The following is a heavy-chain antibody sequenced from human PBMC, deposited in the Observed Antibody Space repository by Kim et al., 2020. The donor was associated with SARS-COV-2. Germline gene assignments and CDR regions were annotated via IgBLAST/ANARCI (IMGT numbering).Heavy chain of an antibody. D-gene: IGHD2-8*01. CDR2: ISAGSGST. CDR1: GFTFSSYA. Sequence: GGSLRLSCVASGFTFSSYAMSWVRQAPGKGMEWVSAISAGSGSTYYADSVKGRFTTSRDISKNTLFLQMNGLRAEDTAVYYCVKDMLAFDRGFDVWGQGTMVTVSS. V-gene: IGHV3-23*01. J-gene: IGHJ3*01. CDR3: VKDMLAFDRGFDV.